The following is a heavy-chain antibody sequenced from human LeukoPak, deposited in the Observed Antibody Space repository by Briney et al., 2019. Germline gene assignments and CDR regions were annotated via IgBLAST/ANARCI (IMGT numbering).Heavy chain of an antibody. CDR1: GFTFDDYA. J-gene: IGHJ4*02. Sequence: GRSLRLPCAASGFTFDDYAMHWVRQAPGKGLEWVSGISWNSGSIGYADSVKGRFTISRDNAKNSLYLQMNSLRAEDMALYYCAKGYSSSSYYFDYWGQGTLVTASS. V-gene: IGHV3-9*03. D-gene: IGHD6-13*01. CDR3: AKGYSSSSYYFDY. CDR2: ISWNSGSI.